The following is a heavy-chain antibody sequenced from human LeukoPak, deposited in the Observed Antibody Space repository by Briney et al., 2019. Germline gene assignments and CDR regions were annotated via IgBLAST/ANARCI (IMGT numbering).Heavy chain of an antibody. CDR1: GYTFTSYG. Sequence: ASVKVSCKASGYTFTSYGISWVRQAPGQGLEWMGWISAYSGNTNYTQNLQGRVTMTTDTSTSTAYMELRGLRSDDTAVYYCARVPKYCSSTSCYWFFDYWGQGTLVTVSS. CDR3: ARVPKYCSSTSCYWFFDY. CDR2: ISAYSGNT. V-gene: IGHV1-18*01. D-gene: IGHD2-2*01. J-gene: IGHJ4*02.